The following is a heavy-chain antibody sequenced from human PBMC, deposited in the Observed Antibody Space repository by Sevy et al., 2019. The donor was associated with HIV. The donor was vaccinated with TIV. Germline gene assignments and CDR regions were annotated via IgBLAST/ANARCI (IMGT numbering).Heavy chain of an antibody. CDR2: LIGGGSRT. CDR1: GFPFSNYA. CDR3: AKRRVQSGLSGGGANYGWDV. D-gene: IGHD2-15*01. Sequence: GGSLRLSCAASGFPFSNYAMSWIRQAPGKGLEWVSTLIGGGSRTYYADSVTGRFTISRDNSKNTLYLQMNSLRADDTAIYYCAKRRVQSGLSGGGANYGWDVCGHGITVTVSS. V-gene: IGHV3-23*01. J-gene: IGHJ6*02.